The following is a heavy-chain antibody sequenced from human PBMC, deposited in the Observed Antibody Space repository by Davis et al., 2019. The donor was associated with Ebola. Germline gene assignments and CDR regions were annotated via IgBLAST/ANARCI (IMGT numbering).Heavy chain of an antibody. CDR1: GDSFTSGNW. D-gene: IGHD3-10*01. V-gene: IGHV4-4*02. CDR2: IYHSGHT. J-gene: IGHJ6*02. CDR3: AKDTYGSGNYYYYYGMDV. Sequence: PSETLSLTCAVSGDSFTSGNWRNLVRQPPKKGHEWIGEIYHSGHTNYNPSLKSRVTISVDKSKNQFSLKLTSVTAADTAVYYCAKDTYGSGNYYYYYGMDVWGQGTTVTVSS.